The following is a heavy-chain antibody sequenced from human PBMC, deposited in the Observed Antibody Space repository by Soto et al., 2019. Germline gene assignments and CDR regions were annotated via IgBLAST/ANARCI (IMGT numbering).Heavy chain of an antibody. J-gene: IGHJ4*02. V-gene: IGHV3-23*01. CDR1: GFTFSSYA. Sequence: GGSLRLSCAASGFTFSSYAMSWVRQAPGKGLEWVSIITSDGRTYYADSVKGRFTISRDNSKNTVYLQMNSLRAEDTAVYYCAKDYSTVATDPLSVVLFDYWGQGALVTVSS. CDR3: AKDYSTVATDPLSVVLFDY. CDR2: ITSDGRT. D-gene: IGHD4-17*01.